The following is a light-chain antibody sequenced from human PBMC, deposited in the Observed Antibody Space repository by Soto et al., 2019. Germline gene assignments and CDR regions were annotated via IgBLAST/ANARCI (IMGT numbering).Light chain of an antibody. V-gene: IGKV1-9*01. CDR2: DVS. Sequence: DIQLTQSPSFLSASVRDRVTITCRASQVISSDLAWYQQKAGKAPKLLIYDVSSLQRGVPLRFSGRGPGTEFTLTNSTLQPEDFATYYCQQLKSYPITFGQGTRLEIK. CDR3: QQLKSYPIT. CDR1: QVISSD. J-gene: IGKJ5*01.